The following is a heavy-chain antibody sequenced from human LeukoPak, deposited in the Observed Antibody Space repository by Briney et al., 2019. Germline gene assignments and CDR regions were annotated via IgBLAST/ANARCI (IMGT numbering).Heavy chain of an antibody. J-gene: IGHJ5*02. CDR1: GGSVRSNSYS. V-gene: IGHV4-39*01. CDR2: IYDSGST. CDR3: ARHYGP. D-gene: IGHD3-10*01. Sequence: SETLSLTCAVSGGSVRSNSYSWDWISQPPGKGLEWLGSIYDSGSTYYNPSLKSRVTISVDTSKNQFSLKLNSVTAADTAVYYCARHYGPWGQGTLVTVSS.